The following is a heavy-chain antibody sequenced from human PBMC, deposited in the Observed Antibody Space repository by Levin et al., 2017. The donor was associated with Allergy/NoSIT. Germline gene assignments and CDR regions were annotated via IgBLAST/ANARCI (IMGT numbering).Heavy chain of an antibody. CDR1: GFTFSTYW. CDR2: INSDATST. Sequence: GGSLRLSCAASGFTFSTYWMHWVRQAPGKGLVWVSRINSDATSTRYADSVKGRFTISRDNAKNTLYLQMNSLRVEDTAVYYCARDSEATAGDFDYWGQGTLVTVST. D-gene: IGHD6-13*01. V-gene: IGHV3-74*01. CDR3: ARDSEATAGDFDY. J-gene: IGHJ4*02.